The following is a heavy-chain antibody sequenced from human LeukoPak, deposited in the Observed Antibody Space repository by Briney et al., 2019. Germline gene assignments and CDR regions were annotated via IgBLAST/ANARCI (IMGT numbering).Heavy chain of an antibody. CDR1: GFTFSSYA. CDR2: ISGSGGST. Sequence: GGSLRLSCAASGFTFSSYAMSWVRQAPGKGLEWVSAISGSGGSTYYADPVRGRFTISSDNSKNTLYLQMNSLRAEDTAVYYCAKEDVLRYFDWLSNFDYWGQGTLVTVSS. V-gene: IGHV3-23*01. CDR3: AKEDVLRYFDWLSNFDY. D-gene: IGHD3-9*01. J-gene: IGHJ4*02.